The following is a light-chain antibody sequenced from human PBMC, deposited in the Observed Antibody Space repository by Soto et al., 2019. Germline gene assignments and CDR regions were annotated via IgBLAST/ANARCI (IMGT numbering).Light chain of an antibody. V-gene: IGLV2-14*01. CDR2: EVT. CDR3: SSYTMSSTLG. Sequence: SALTQPASVSASPGQSISISCTGTSSDIGAYNYVSWYQQHPGKAPKLVIYEVTKRPSGVSNRFSGSKSGNTASLTISGLQAEDEADYYCSSYTMSSTLGLGGGTKVTVL. J-gene: IGLJ2*01. CDR1: SSDIGAYNY.